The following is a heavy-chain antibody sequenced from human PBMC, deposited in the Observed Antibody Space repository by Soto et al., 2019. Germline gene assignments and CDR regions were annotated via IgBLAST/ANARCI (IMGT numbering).Heavy chain of an antibody. V-gene: IGHV3-9*01. Sequence: LVESGGDLVQPGRSLRLSCAASGFTYDDYAMHWVRQAPGKGLEWVAGISWSGDIIEYADSVKGRFTISRDSAKNSLFLQRDSLRPEDTAFYYCAKDMLFGVVTVWGRGAMVYVSS. CDR3: AKDMLFGVVTV. CDR2: ISWSGDII. D-gene: IGHD3-3*01. CDR1: GFTYDDYA. J-gene: IGHJ4*01.